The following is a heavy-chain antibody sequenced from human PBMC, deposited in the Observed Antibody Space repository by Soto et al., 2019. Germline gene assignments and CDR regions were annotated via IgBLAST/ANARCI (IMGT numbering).Heavy chain of an antibody. CDR3: ARTMVRGVMTLQHYYYMDV. J-gene: IGHJ6*03. Sequence: QVQLVESGGGLVKPGGSLRLSCAASGFTFSDYYMSWIRQAPGQGLEWVAYISSSGSTIYYADSVKGRFTISRDNAKNSMYLQMNSLRDEDTAVYYCARTMVRGVMTLQHYYYMDVWGKGTTVTVSS. CDR1: GFTFSDYY. V-gene: IGHV3-11*01. D-gene: IGHD3-10*01. CDR2: ISSSGSTI.